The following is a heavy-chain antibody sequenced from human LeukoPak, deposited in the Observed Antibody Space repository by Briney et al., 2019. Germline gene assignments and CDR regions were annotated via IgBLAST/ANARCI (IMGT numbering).Heavy chain of an antibody. D-gene: IGHD2-2*01. Sequence: PGGSLRLSCAASGFTFSRFGMNWVRQAPGKGLEWVSYISSSSSSIYYADSVKGRFTISRDTSKNTLYLQMNSLRAEDTAIYYCAKEVVPGTSRSFDYWGQGTLVTVSS. J-gene: IGHJ4*02. CDR3: AKEVVPGTSRSFDY. CDR2: ISSSSSSI. CDR1: GFTFSRFG. V-gene: IGHV3-48*01.